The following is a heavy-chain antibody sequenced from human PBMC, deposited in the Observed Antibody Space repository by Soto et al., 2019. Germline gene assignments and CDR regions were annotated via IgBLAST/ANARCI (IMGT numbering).Heavy chain of an antibody. Sequence: ASVKVSCKASGGTFSSYAISWVRQAPGQGLEWMGGFDPTDGEANYAQKFQGRVTMTEDTSTDTAYMELSSLRSEDTAVYYCATLTYGDSKYYFDYWGQGTLVTVSS. CDR2: FDPTDGEA. D-gene: IGHD4-17*01. CDR1: GGTFSSYA. CDR3: ATLTYGDSKYYFDY. V-gene: IGHV1-24*01. J-gene: IGHJ4*02.